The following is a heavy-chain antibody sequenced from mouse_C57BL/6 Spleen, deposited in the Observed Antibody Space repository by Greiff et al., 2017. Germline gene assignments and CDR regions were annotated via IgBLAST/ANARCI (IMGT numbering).Heavy chain of an antibody. CDR1: GYTFTNYN. D-gene: IGHD1-1*01. CDR3: ASITTVVDPFAY. J-gene: IGHJ3*01. V-gene: IGHV1-22*01. Sequence: EVQLQQSGPELVKPGASVKMSCKASGYTFTNYNMHWVKQSHGKSLEWIGYINPNNGGTSYNQKFKGKATLTVNKSSSTAYMELRSLTSEDSAVYYCASITTVVDPFAYWGQGTLVTVSA. CDR2: INPNNGGT.